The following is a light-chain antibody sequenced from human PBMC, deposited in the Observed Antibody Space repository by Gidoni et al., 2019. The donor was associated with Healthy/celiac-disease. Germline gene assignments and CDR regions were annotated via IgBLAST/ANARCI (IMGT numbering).Light chain of an antibody. J-gene: IGLJ2*01. Sequence: SYELTQPPSVSVSPGQTASITCSGDKLGDKYACWYQQKPGQSPVLVIYQDSKRHSVIPERFSGSNSGNTATLTISGTQAMDEADYYCQAWDSSHVVFGGGTKLTVL. CDR1: KLGDKY. V-gene: IGLV3-1*01. CDR3: QAWDSSHVV. CDR2: QDS.